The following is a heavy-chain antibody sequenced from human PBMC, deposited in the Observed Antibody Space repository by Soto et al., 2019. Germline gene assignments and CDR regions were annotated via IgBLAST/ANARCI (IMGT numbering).Heavy chain of an antibody. CDR2: IYYSGST. CDR3: ASITAMVPRFDC. J-gene: IGHJ4*02. D-gene: IGHD5-18*01. V-gene: IGHV4-39*01. Sequence: QLQLQESGPGLVKPSETLSLTCTVSGGSISSSSYYWGWIRQPPGKGLEWIGSIYYSGSTYYNPSLKSRVTISVDTSKYQFSLKLSSVTAADTAVYYCASITAMVPRFDCWGQGTLVTVSS. CDR1: GGSISSSSYY.